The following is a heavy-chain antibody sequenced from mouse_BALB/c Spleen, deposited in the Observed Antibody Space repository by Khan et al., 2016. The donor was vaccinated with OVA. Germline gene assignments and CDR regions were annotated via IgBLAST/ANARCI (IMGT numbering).Heavy chain of an antibody. CDR3: ARQGGIYDGPFDY. CDR1: GFTFNNYA. CDR2: VSSGGSYT. J-gene: IGHJ2*01. V-gene: IGHV5-9-3*01. Sequence: VQLVESGGGLVKPGGFLKLSCAASGFTFNNYAMSWVRQTPEKRLEWVATVSSGGSYTYYPDSVKGRFTISRDNAKHTLYLQMSSLRSEDTAMYYCARQGGIYDGPFDYWGQGTTLTVSS. D-gene: IGHD2-3*01.